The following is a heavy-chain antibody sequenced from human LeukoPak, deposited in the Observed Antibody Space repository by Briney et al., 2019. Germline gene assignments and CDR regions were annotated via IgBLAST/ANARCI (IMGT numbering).Heavy chain of an antibody. D-gene: IGHD2-15*01. J-gene: IGHJ6*03. V-gene: IGHV4-59*12. CDR2: IYYSGST. CDR1: GGSISSYY. CDR3: AREGTVVVASYYYYMDV. Sequence: SETLSLTCTVSGGSISSYYWSWIRQPPGKGLEWIGYIYYSGSTNYNPSLKSRVTISVDTSKNQFSLKLSSVTAADTAVYYCAREGTVVVASYYYYMDVWGKGTTVTVSS.